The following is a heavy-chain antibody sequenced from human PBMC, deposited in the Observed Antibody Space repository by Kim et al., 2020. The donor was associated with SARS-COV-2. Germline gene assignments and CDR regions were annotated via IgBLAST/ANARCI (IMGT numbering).Heavy chain of an antibody. Sequence: ASVKVSCKASGYTFTSYYMHWVRQAPGQGLEWMGIINPSGGSTSYAQKFQGRVTMTRDTSTSTVYMELSSLRSEDTAVYYCARVVRYCSSTSCPGRIGSKLVGSAFDIWGQGTMVTVSS. CDR3: ARVVRYCSSTSCPGRIGSKLVGSAFDI. CDR2: INPSGGST. V-gene: IGHV1-46*01. CDR1: GYTFTSYY. D-gene: IGHD2-2*01. J-gene: IGHJ3*02.